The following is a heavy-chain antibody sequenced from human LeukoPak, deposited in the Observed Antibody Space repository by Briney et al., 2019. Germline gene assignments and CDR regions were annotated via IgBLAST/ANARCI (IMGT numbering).Heavy chain of an antibody. CDR1: GYTLNEVS. CDR2: FDPEDGER. V-gene: IGHV1-24*01. D-gene: IGHD3-16*01. CDR3: ATENFGLGSPFDP. J-gene: IGHJ5*02. Sequence: GASVKVSCEVAGYTLNEVSMHWVRQAPGKGLEWMGGFDPEDGERIYAQKFQGRVTMTEDTSTDTAYMELSSLTSEDTAMYYCATENFGLGSPFDPWGQGTLVTVSS.